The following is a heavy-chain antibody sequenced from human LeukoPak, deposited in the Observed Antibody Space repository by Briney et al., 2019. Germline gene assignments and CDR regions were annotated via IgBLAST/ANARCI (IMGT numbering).Heavy chain of an antibody. V-gene: IGHV1-69*04. D-gene: IGHD6-19*01. CDR3: ARGSLVAGRIFDY. CDR2: IIPILGIA. Sequence: SVKVSCKASGGTFSSYAISWVRQAPGQGLEWMGRIIPILGIANYAQKFQGRATITADKSTSTAYMELSSLRSEDTAVYYCARGSLVAGRIFDYWGQGTLVTVSS. CDR1: GGTFSSYA. J-gene: IGHJ4*02.